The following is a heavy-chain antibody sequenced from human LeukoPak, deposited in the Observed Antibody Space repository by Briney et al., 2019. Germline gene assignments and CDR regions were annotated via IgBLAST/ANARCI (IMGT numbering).Heavy chain of an antibody. CDR2: IYYSGCT. Sequence: PSETLSLTCTVSGGSISSGGYYWSWIRQHPGKGLEWIGYIYYSGCTYYNPSLKSRVTISVDTSKNQFSLKLSSVTAADTAVYYCASCGYSYGYSSHPCDYWGRGTLVTVSS. D-gene: IGHD5-18*01. CDR1: GGSISSGGYY. J-gene: IGHJ4*02. V-gene: IGHV4-31*03. CDR3: ASCGYSYGYSSHPCDY.